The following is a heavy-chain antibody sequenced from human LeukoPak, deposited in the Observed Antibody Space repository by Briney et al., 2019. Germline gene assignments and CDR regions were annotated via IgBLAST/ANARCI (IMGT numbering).Heavy chain of an antibody. D-gene: IGHD4-17*01. J-gene: IGHJ5*02. CDR1: GDSVSSNSAA. V-gene: IGHV6-1*01. CDR2: TFYRSKWYE. CDR3: ARERDDYFPFDP. Sequence: SQTLSLTCAISGDSVSSNSAAWNWIRQSPSRGLEWLGRTFYRSKWYEDYAVSVKSRITINSDTFNNQFSLHLSSVTPEDTAVYYCARERDDYFPFDPWGQGTLVTVSS.